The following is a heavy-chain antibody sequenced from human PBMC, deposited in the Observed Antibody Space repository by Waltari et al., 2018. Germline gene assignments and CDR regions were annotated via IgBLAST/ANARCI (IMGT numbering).Heavy chain of an antibody. J-gene: IGHJ6*03. CDR2: RDRKEGHA. V-gene: IGHV1-24*01. Sequence: QLHVSQSGAEVKKPGASATASCTVPGSTPAGLSIHWGRPAPGHSLAWLGRRDRKEGHAVHGQNFQGRVTITEDSSTDTAYMELTSLRPEDTALYYCRLTGRNIVVMAGTSPSFYSYIDVWGRGTTVTVSS. CDR3: RLTGRNIVVMAGTSPSFYSYIDV. CDR1: GSTPAGLS. D-gene: IGHD2-15*01.